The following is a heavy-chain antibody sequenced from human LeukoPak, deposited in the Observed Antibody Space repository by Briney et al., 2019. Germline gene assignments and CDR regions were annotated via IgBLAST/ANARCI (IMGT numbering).Heavy chain of an antibody. J-gene: IGHJ3*02. CDR1: GYTFTSYD. CDR3: AREGGGGTTGTMTYDI. CDR2: MNPISGNT. Sequence: ASVKVSCKASGYTFTSYDINWVRQATGQGLEWMGWMNPISGNTGYAQKFQGRVTMTRNTSINTAYMELSSLRSEDTAVYYCAREGGGGTTGTMTYDIWGQGTMVTVSS. D-gene: IGHD1-1*01. V-gene: IGHV1-8*01.